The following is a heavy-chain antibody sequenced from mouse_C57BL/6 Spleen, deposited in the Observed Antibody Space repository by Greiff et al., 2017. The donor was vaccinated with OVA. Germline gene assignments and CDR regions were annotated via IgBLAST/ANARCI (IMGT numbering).Heavy chain of an antibody. CDR2: IDPSDSYT. CDR3: ARGDSSGYVEFAD. J-gene: IGHJ3*01. CDR1: GYTFTSYW. D-gene: IGHD3-2*02. V-gene: IGHV1-59*01. Sequence: QVQLQQPGAELVRPGTSVKLSCKASGYTFTSYWMHWVQQRPGQGLEWIGVIDPSDSYTNYNQKFKGKATLTVDTSSSTAYMQLSSLTSEDSAVYYGARGDSSGYVEFADWGKGTLVTVSA.